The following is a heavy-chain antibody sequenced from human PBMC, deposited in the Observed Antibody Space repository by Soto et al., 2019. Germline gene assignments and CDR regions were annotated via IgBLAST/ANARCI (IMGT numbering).Heavy chain of an antibody. Sequence: GGSLRLSCAASGFTFSSYAMSWVRQAPGKGLEWVSAISGSGGSTYYADSVKGRFTISRDNSKNTLYLQMNSLRAEDTAVYYSAPRAGGYWGQGTLVTVSSGKGDQFSLQLNSVTPEDTAVYYCAREAVRGVSKPDAFDIWGQGTMVTVSS. CDR1: GFTFSSYA. J-gene: IGHJ3*02. V-gene: IGHV3-23*01. CDR2: ISGSGGST. CDR3: APRAGGYWGQGTLVTVSSGKGDQFSLQLNSVTPEDTAVYYCAREAVRGVSKPDAFDI. D-gene: IGHD3-10*01.